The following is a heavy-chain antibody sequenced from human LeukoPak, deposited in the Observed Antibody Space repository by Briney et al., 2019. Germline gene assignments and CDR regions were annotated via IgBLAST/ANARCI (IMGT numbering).Heavy chain of an antibody. CDR1: GGSFSGYY. V-gene: IGHV4-34*01. D-gene: IGHD3-10*01. CDR2: INHSGST. CDR3: ARALWFGEAHNWFDP. Sequence: SETLSLTCAVYGGSFSGYYWSWIRQPPGKGLEWIGEINHSGSTNYNPSLKSQVTISVDTSKNQFSLKLSSVTAADTAVYYCARALWFGEAHNWFDPWGQGTLVTVSS. J-gene: IGHJ5*02.